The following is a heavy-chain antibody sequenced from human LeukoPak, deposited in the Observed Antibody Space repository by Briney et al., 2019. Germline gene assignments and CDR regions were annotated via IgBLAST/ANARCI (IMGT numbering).Heavy chain of an antibody. CDR3: ARGPSITMIVVVIFQH. Sequence: GASVKVSCKASGYTFTSYYMHWVRQAPGQGLEWMGIINPRGGSTSYAQKFQGRVTMTRDTSTSTVYMELSSLRSEDTAVYYCARGPSITMIVVVIFQHWGQGTLVTVSS. D-gene: IGHD3-22*01. CDR1: GYTFTSYY. CDR2: INPRGGST. J-gene: IGHJ1*01. V-gene: IGHV1-46*01.